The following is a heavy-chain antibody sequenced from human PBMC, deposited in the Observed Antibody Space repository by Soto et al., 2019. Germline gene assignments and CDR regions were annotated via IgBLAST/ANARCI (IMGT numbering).Heavy chain of an antibody. CDR3: AISAVAGNTPFYY. J-gene: IGHJ4*01. CDR1: GYTFTSYG. V-gene: IGHV1-18*01. Sequence: GASVKVSCKASGYTFTSYGISWVLQAPGQGLEWMGWISAYNGNTNYAQKLQGRVTMTTDTSTSTAYMELRSLRSDDTAVYYCAISAVAGNTPFYYRGQGTLVPVSS. D-gene: IGHD6-19*01. CDR2: ISAYNGNT.